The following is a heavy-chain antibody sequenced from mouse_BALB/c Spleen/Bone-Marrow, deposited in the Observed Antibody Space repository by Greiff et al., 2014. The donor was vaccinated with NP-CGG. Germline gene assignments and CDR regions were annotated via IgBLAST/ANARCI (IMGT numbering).Heavy chain of an antibody. CDR2: IYPYNGGT. Sequence: EVQLQQSGPELVKPGASVKISCKASGYTFTDYNMHWVKQSHGKSLEWIGYIYPYNGGTVYKQKFKSKATLTVDNSSSTANMELRSLTSEYSAVYYCARGAAYGYYLGLAYWGQGTLVTVSA. CDR1: GYTFTDYN. J-gene: IGHJ3*01. V-gene: IGHV1S29*02. CDR3: ARGAAYGYYLGLAY. D-gene: IGHD2-3*01.